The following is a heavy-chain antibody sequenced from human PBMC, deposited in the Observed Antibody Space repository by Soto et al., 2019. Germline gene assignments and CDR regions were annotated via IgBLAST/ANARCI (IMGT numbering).Heavy chain of an antibody. CDR3: ARDLRYFDWLLAPNYYYYGMDV. CDR2: IDPTGDTT. Sequence: ASVKVSCKASGYTFSDYYMHWVRQAPGQGLQWMGIIDPTGDTTAYAQNFQGRVTMTRDTSTSTVYMELSSLRSEDTAVYYCARDLRYFDWLLAPNYYYYGMDVWGQGTTVTVSS. J-gene: IGHJ6*02. CDR1: GYTFSDYY. D-gene: IGHD3-9*01. V-gene: IGHV1-46*03.